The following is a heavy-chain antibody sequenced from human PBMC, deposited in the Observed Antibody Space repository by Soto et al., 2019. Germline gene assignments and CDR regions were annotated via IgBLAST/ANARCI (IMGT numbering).Heavy chain of an antibody. CDR1: GFTFSTYG. CDR2: ISYDGSNE. D-gene: IGHD3-16*01. J-gene: IGHJ6*02. CDR3: TRGPPGGYGMDV. V-gene: IGHV3-30*03. Sequence: PGGSLRLSCAASGFTFSTYGMHWVRQAPGKGLEWVAVISYDGSNEYYADSVKGRFTISRDNSKNTLYLQMEGLRVEDTAVYYCTRGPPGGYGMDVWGQGTTVTVS.